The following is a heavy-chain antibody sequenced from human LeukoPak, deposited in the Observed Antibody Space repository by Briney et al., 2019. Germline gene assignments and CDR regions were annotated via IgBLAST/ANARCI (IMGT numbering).Heavy chain of an antibody. V-gene: IGHV3-11*05. CDR3: AREGGGSYRSFDY. Sequence: PGRSLRLSCAASGFTFSDYYMSWIRQAPGKGLEWVSYISSSSSYTNYADSVKGRFTISRDNAKNSLYLQMNSLRAEDTAVYYCAREGGGSYRSFDYWGQGTLVTVSS. D-gene: IGHD1-26*01. J-gene: IGHJ4*02. CDR2: ISSSSSYT. CDR1: GFTFSDYY.